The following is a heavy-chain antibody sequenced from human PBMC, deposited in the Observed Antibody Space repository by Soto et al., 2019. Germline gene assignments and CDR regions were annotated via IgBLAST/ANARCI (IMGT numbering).Heavy chain of an antibody. CDR3: ARGRDIEKGYYYYGMDV. CDR2: INPNSGGT. CDR1: GYTFTGYY. D-gene: IGHD5-12*01. J-gene: IGHJ6*02. V-gene: IGHV1-2*04. Sequence: ASVKVSCKASGYTFTGYYMHWVRQAPGQGLEWMGWINPNSGGTNYAQKFQGWVTMTRDTSISTAYMELSRLRSDDTAVYYCARGRDIEKGYYYYGMDVWGQGTTVTVYS.